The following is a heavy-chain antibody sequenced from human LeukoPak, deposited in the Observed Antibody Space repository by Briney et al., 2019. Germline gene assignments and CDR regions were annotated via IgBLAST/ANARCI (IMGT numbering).Heavy chain of an antibody. J-gene: IGHJ6*02. CDR3: ARAAVATISYYYYGMDV. CDR2: IIPILGIA. CDR1: GGTCSSYA. D-gene: IGHD5-12*01. Sequence: GASVKVSCKASGGTCSSYAISWVRKAPGQGIEWMGSIIPILGIANYAQKFQGRVTITADKSTSTAYMELSSLRSEDTAVYYCARAAVATISYYYYGMDVWGQGTTVTVSS. V-gene: IGHV1-69*04.